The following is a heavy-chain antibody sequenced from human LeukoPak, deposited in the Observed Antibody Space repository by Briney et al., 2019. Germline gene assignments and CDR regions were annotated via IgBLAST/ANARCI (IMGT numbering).Heavy chain of an antibody. D-gene: IGHD3-9*01. CDR3: ARGRGDILTGYYSFLDY. CDR2: INPSGGST. V-gene: IGHV1-46*01. CDR1: GYTFTIYY. Sequence: GASVKVSCKASGYTFTIYYMHWVRQAPGQGLEWMGIINPSGGSTSYAQKFQGRVTMTRDTSTSTVYMELSSLRSEDTAVYYRARGRGDILTGYYSFLDYGGQGTLVTVSS. J-gene: IGHJ4*02.